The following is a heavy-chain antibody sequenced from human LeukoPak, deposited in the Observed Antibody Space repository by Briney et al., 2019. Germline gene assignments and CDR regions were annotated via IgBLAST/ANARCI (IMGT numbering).Heavy chain of an antibody. V-gene: IGHV4-59*08. CDR3: ARHADSSGYPYAFDI. Sequence: PSETLSLTCTVSGGSISSYYWSWIRQPPGKGLEWIGYIYYSGTTNYNPSLKSRVTISVDTSKNQFSLKLSSVTAADTAVYYCARHADSSGYPYAFDIWGQGTMVTVSS. D-gene: IGHD3-22*01. J-gene: IGHJ3*02. CDR1: GGSISSYY. CDR2: IYYSGTT.